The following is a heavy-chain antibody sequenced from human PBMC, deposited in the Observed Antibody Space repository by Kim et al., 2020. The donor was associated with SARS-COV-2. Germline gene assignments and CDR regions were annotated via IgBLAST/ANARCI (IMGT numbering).Heavy chain of an antibody. D-gene: IGHD6-25*01. CDR2: INHRGST. Sequence: SEKLSLTCAIYGGSFNGYYWSWIRQPPGKGLEWIGEINHRGSTNYNPSLKSRVTISVDTSKNQFSLKLSSVTAADTAVYYCARRGVIAAVQKNYYYGMDVWGQGTTVTVSS. V-gene: IGHV4-34*01. CDR3: ARRGVIAAVQKNYYYGMDV. CDR1: GGSFNGYY. J-gene: IGHJ6*02.